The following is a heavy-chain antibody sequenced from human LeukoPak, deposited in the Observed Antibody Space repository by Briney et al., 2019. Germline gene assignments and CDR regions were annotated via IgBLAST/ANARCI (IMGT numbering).Heavy chain of an antibody. CDR3: ARDRGVGAIVDAFDI. CDR2: ISYDGSNK. CDR1: GFTFSSYA. D-gene: IGHD1-26*01. V-gene: IGHV3-30-3*01. Sequence: GGSLRLSCAASGFTFSSYAMHWVRQAPGKGLEWVAVISYDGSNKYYADSVKGRFTISRDNSKNTLYLQMNSLRAEDTAVYYCARDRGVGAIVDAFDIWGQGTMVTVSS. J-gene: IGHJ3*02.